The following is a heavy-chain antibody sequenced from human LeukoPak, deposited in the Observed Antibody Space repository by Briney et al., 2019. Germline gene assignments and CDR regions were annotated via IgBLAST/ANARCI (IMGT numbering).Heavy chain of an antibody. CDR1: GGSIISYY. CDR2: IYYSGST. J-gene: IGHJ6*03. CDR3: GRLFYDFWSGHYYYYMDV. D-gene: IGHD3-3*01. Sequence: SETLSLTCTVSGGSIISYYWTWIRQPPGKGLEWIGYIYYSGSTNYNPSLKSRVTISVDTSKNQFSLKLSSVTAADTAVYYCGRLFYDFWSGHYYYYMDVWGKGTTVTVSS. V-gene: IGHV4-59*08.